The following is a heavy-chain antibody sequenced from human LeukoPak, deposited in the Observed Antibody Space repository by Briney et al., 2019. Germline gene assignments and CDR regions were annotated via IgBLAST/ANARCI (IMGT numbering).Heavy chain of an antibody. J-gene: IGHJ6*02. CDR1: GFTFSSYA. Sequence: PGGSLRLSCAASGFTFSSYAMSWVRQAPGKGLEWVSAISGSGGSTYYADSVKGRFTISRDNSKNTLYLQMNSLRAEDTAVYYCAKSEYDFWSFYYYYGMDVWGQGTTVTVSS. CDR3: AKSEYDFWSFYYYYGMDV. CDR2: ISGSGGST. D-gene: IGHD3-3*01. V-gene: IGHV3-23*01.